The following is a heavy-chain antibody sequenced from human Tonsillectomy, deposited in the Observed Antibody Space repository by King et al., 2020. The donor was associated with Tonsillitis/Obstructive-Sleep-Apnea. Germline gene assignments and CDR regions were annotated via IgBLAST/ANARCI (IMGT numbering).Heavy chain of an antibody. Sequence: VQLQESGPGLVKPSDTLSLTCTVSGYSISSGYYWGWIRQPPGQGLEWIGSFSHRGTTFYNPSLKSRVTMSGDSPRDQISLRLRSVTAADTAVYYCARSPPLMVRGVTASLRAVDFWGQGTLVTVSS. CDR3: ARSPPLMVRGVTASLRAVDF. V-gene: IGHV4-38-2*02. CDR2: FSHRGTT. D-gene: IGHD3-10*01. J-gene: IGHJ4*02. CDR1: GYSISSGYY.